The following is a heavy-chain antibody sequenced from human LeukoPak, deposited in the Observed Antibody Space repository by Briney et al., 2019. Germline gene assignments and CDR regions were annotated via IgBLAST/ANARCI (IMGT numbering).Heavy chain of an antibody. V-gene: IGHV3-74*01. CDR2: INSDGSST. Sequence: QPGGSLRLSCAASGFTFSSYWMHGVRQAPGEGRVWVSRINSDGSSTSYADSVKGRFTISRDNAKNSLYLQMNSLRAEDTAVYYCARDAKYVTDAFDIWGQGTMVTVSS. D-gene: IGHD3-10*02. CDR3: ARDAKYVTDAFDI. J-gene: IGHJ3*02. CDR1: GFTFSSYW.